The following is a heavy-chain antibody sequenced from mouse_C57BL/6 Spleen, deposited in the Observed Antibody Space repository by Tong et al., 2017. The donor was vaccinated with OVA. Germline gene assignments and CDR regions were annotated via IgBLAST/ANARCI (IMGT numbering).Heavy chain of an antibody. J-gene: IGHJ4*01. CDR3: ARTLLGAMDY. Sequence: EVQLQESGGGLVQPGESLKLSCESNEYEFPSHDMSWVRKTPEKRLELVAAINSDGGSTYYPDTMERRFIISRDNTKNTLFLQMTSLRSEDTAMYYCARTLLGAMDYWGQGTSVTVSS. D-gene: IGHD2-10*01. CDR1: EYEFPSHD. V-gene: IGHV5-2*01. CDR2: INSDGGST.